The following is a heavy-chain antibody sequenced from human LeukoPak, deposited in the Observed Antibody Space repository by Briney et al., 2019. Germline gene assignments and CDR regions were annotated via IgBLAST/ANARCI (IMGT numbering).Heavy chain of an antibody. J-gene: IGHJ4*02. Sequence: GGSLRLSCAASGFTFNTYAMSWVRQAPGKGLEWVSAISGSGGTTHYADSVKGRFTISRDNSKNTLYLQINSLRAEDTAIYSCAKEMTTIYAYFDYWGQGTLVTVSS. CDR3: AKEMTTIYAYFDY. V-gene: IGHV3-23*01. CDR1: GFTFNTYA. D-gene: IGHD5-24*01. CDR2: ISGSGGTT.